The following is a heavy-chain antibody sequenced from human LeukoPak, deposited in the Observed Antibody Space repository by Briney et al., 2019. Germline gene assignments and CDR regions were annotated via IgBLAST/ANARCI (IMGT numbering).Heavy chain of an antibody. CDR1: GGSISSSSYY. Sequence: PSETLSLTCTVSGGSISSSSYYWGWIRQPPGKGLEWIGSIYYSGSTYYNPSLKSRVTISVDTSKNQFSLKLSSVTAADTAVYYCARDRASGWSNRDYWGQGTLVTVSS. CDR2: IYYSGST. J-gene: IGHJ4*02. CDR3: ARDRASGWSNRDY. V-gene: IGHV4-39*07. D-gene: IGHD6-19*01.